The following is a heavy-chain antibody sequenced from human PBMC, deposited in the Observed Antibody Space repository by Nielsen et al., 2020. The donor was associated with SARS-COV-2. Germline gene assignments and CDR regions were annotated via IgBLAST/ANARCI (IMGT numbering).Heavy chain of an antibody. D-gene: IGHD3-9*01. CDR3: ARDESYDILTGYYTFYYYYGMDV. J-gene: IGHJ6*02. V-gene: IGHV3-11*04. Sequence: WIRQPPGKGLEWVSYISSSGSTIYYADSVKGRFTISRDNAKNSLYLQMNSLRAEDTAVYYCARDESYDILTGYYTFYYYYGMDVWGQGTTVTVSS. CDR2: ISSSGSTI.